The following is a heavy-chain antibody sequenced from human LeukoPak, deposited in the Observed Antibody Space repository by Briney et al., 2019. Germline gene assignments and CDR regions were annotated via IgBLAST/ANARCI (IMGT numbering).Heavy chain of an antibody. Sequence: ASVKVSCKASGYTFTSYYMHWVRQAPGQGLEWMGIINPSVGSTSYAQKFQGRVTMTRDTSTSTVYMELSSLRSEDTAVYYCARDISYYDSSGYSSSHFDYWGQGTLVTVSS. CDR1: GYTFTSYY. CDR2: INPSVGST. D-gene: IGHD3-22*01. V-gene: IGHV1-46*01. J-gene: IGHJ4*02. CDR3: ARDISYYDSSGYSSSHFDY.